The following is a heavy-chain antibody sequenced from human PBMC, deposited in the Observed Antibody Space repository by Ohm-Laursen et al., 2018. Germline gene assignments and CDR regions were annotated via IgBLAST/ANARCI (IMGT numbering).Heavy chain of an antibody. J-gene: IGHJ6*02. V-gene: IGHV3-7*01. CDR3: ARDTRYYGMDV. CDR2: IKQDGSGK. CDR1: GFTFGSYW. Sequence: GSLRLSCAASGFTFGSYWMGWVRQAPGKGLEWVANIKQDGSGKYYVDSVKGRFTISRDNAKNSLYLQMNSLRAEDTAVYYCARDTRYYGMDVWGQGTTVTVSS.